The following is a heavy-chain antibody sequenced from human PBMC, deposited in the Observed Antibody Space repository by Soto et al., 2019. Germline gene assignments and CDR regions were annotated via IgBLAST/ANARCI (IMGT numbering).Heavy chain of an antibody. CDR2: IYYSGST. J-gene: IGHJ4*02. V-gene: IGHV4-59*01. CDR1: GGSISPYC. Sequence: PSETLSLTCTVSGGSISPYCWSWIRQPPGRGLEWIGYIYYSGSTNYNPSLKSRVTISVDTSKNQFSLKLSSVTAADTAVYYCARDIGGHYDSSSYANWGQGTLVTVS. CDR3: ARDIGGHYDSSSYAN. D-gene: IGHD3-22*01.